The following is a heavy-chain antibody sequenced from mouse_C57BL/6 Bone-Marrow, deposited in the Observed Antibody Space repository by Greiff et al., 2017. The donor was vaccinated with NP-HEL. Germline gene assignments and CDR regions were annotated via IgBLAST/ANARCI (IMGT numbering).Heavy chain of an antibody. CDR3: ARRDYGSSGWYFDV. CDR1: GYTFTSYW. CDR2: INPSNGGT. V-gene: IGHV1-53*01. J-gene: IGHJ1*03. D-gene: IGHD1-1*01. Sequence: QVQLQQPGTELVKPGASVKLSCKASGYTFTSYWMHWVKQRPGQGLEWIGNINPSNGGTNYNEKFKSKATLTVDKSSSTAYMQLSSLTSEDSAVCYCARRDYGSSGWYFDVWGTGTTVTVSS.